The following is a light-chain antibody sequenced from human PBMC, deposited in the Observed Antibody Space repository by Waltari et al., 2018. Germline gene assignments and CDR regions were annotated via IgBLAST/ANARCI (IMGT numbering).Light chain of an antibody. CDR2: EVS. J-gene: IGLJ1*01. Sequence: QSALTQPPSVSGSPGQSVTISCTGTSSAVGSYNLVPWYQQPPATAPKLSIYEVSYRPSGVPDRFSGSKSANTAFLTISGLQAEDEADYFCSSYTGSSTWVFGTGTKVTVL. CDR1: SSAVGSYNL. CDR3: SSYTGSSTWV. V-gene: IGLV2-18*02.